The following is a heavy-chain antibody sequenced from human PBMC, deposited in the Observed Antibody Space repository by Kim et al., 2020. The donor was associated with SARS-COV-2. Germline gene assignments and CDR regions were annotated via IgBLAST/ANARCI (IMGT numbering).Heavy chain of an antibody. CDR3: TRDMYYGLDV. V-gene: IGHV3-74*01. CDR2: RRN. Sequence: RRNTSADAVKGRFSISGENAKNTLYLQMNSLRAEDTAVYFCTRDMYYGLDVWGQGTTVTVSS. J-gene: IGHJ6*02.